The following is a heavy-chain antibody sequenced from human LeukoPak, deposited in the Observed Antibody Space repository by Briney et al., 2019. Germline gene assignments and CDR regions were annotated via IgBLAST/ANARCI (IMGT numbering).Heavy chain of an antibody. D-gene: IGHD3-3*01. CDR3: AREYYDFWSGYQTEYYFDY. Sequence: GGSLRLSCAASGFTFSSYGTHWVRQAPGKGLEWVAVIWYDGSNKYYADSVKGRFTISRDNSKNTLYLQMNSLRAEDTAVYYCAREYYDFWSGYQTEYYFDYWGQGTLVTVSS. CDR2: IWYDGSNK. CDR1: GFTFSSYG. V-gene: IGHV3-33*01. J-gene: IGHJ4*02.